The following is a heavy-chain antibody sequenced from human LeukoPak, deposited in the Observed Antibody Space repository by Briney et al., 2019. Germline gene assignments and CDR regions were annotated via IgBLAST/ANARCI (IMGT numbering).Heavy chain of an antibody. Sequence: GGSLRLSCAASGFTFSSYWMSWVRQAPGKGLEWVSSISSSSSYIYYADSVKGRFTISRDNAKNSLYLQMNSLRAEDTAVYYCASGPVERRDGRDYWGQGTLVTVSS. J-gene: IGHJ4*02. CDR3: ASGPVERRDGRDY. D-gene: IGHD5-24*01. V-gene: IGHV3-21*01. CDR2: ISSSSSYI. CDR1: GFTFSSYW.